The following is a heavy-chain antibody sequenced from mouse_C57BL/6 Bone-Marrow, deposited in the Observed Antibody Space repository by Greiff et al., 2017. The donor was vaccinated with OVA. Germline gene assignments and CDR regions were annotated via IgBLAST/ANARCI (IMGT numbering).Heavy chain of an antibody. CDR3: ARSRDSFPGAMDY. Sequence: VQLQQSGPELVKPGASVKIPCKASGYTFTDYNMDWVKQSHGKSLEWIGDINPNNGGTIYNQKFKGKATLTVDKSSSTAYMELRSLTSEDTAVYYCARSRDSFPGAMDYWGQGTSVTVSS. J-gene: IGHJ4*01. D-gene: IGHD3-2*01. CDR1: GYTFTDYN. CDR2: INPNNGGT. V-gene: IGHV1-18*01.